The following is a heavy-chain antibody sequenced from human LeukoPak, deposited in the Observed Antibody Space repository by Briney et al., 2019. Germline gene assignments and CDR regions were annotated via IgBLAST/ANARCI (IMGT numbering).Heavy chain of an antibody. J-gene: IGHJ6*03. V-gene: IGHV1-18*01. CDR1: GYTFTSYG. CDR2: ISAYNGNT. Sequence: EASVKVSCEASGYTFTSYGISWVRQAPGQGLEWMGWISAYNGNTNYAQKFQGRVTITTDTSMSTAYMELSSLRSEDKPGYYVSIGLWGDFWSGDYYYYYMDVWGKGTTVTLSS. D-gene: IGHD3-3*01. CDR3: SIGLWGDFWSGDYYYYYMDV.